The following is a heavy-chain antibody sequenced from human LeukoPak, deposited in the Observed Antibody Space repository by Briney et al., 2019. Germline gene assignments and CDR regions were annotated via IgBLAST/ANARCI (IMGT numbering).Heavy chain of an antibody. CDR1: GYTFTSYD. J-gene: IGHJ6*03. Sequence: GASVKVSCKASGYTFTSYDINWVRQATGQGLEWMGWMNPNSGNTGYAQKFQGRVTMTRNTSISTAYMELSSLGSEDTAVYYCARGKKVAVAWYYYYYYMDVWGKGTTVTVSS. CDR2: MNPNSGNT. V-gene: IGHV1-8*01. D-gene: IGHD6-19*01. CDR3: ARGKKVAVAWYYYYYYMDV.